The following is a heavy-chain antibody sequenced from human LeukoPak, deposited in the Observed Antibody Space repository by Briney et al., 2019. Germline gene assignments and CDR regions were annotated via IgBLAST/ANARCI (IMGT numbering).Heavy chain of an antibody. Sequence: ASVKVSCKASGYTFTDYYIHWVRRAPRQGLEWMGRINCITGDTRSAQKFQGRVTMTRDTSISTAYMQLSSLRSDDTAVYYCAREIAATGAAVDYWGQGILVTVSS. CDR1: GYTFTDYY. D-gene: IGHD6-13*01. CDR3: AREIAATGAAVDY. J-gene: IGHJ4*02. V-gene: IGHV1-2*06. CDR2: INCITGDT.